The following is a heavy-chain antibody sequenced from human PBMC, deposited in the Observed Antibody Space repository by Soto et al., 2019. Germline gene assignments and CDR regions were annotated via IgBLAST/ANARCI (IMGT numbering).Heavy chain of an antibody. D-gene: IGHD6-13*01. J-gene: IGHJ4*02. Sequence: QVQLVQSGAEVKKPGASVKVSCKTSGYTFTSYAISWVRQAPGQGLEWMGWISAYNGNTHYAQKLQGRVTMTTDTSTSKAYMELRSLRSDDTAVYYCASDLAAAGPFDYWGQGTLVTVSS. V-gene: IGHV1-18*01. CDR2: ISAYNGNT. CDR3: ASDLAAAGPFDY. CDR1: GYTFTSYA.